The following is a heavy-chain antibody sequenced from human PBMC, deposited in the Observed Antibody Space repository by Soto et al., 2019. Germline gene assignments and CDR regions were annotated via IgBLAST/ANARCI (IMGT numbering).Heavy chain of an antibody. CDR1: GGSISSSSYY. Sequence: SETLSLTCTVSGGSISSSSYYWGWIRQPPGKGLEWIGSIYYSGSTYYNPSLKSRVTISVDTSKNQFSLKLSSVTAADTAVYYCATNKEQWLVFFDYWGQGTLVTVSS. D-gene: IGHD6-19*01. CDR2: IYYSGST. J-gene: IGHJ4*02. CDR3: ATNKEQWLVFFDY. V-gene: IGHV4-39*01.